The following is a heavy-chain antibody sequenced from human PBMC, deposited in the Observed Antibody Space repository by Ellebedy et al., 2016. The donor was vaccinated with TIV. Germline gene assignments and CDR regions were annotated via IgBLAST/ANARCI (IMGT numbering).Heavy chain of an antibody. D-gene: IGHD3-22*01. CDR1: GYSFTSYW. J-gene: IGHJ3*02. CDR2: IYPGDSDT. Sequence: GESLKISCKGSGYSFTSYWIGWVRQMRGKGLEWMGIIYPGDSDTRYRPSFQGQVTISADKSISTAYLQWSSLKASDTAMYYCARREGDSSGYYTVGAFDIWGQGTMVTVSS. V-gene: IGHV5-51*01. CDR3: ARREGDSSGYYTVGAFDI.